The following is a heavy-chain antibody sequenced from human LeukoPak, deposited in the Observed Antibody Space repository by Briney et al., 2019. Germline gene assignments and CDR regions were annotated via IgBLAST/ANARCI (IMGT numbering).Heavy chain of an antibody. V-gene: IGHV3-30-3*01. D-gene: IGHD3-9*01. CDR3: ARGAAYFDWLSLVGPFDY. CDR1: GFTFSSYA. Sequence: GGSLRLSCAASGFTFSSYAMHWVRQAPGKGLEWVAVISYDGSNKYYADSVKGRFTISRDNSKNTLYLQMNSLRAEDTAVYYCARGAAYFDWLSLVGPFDYWGQGTLVTVSS. CDR2: ISYDGSNK. J-gene: IGHJ4*02.